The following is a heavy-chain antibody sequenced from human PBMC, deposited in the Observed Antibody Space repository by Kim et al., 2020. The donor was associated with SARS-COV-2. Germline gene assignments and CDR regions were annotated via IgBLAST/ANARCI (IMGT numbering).Heavy chain of an antibody. CDR1: GGSISSSGYY. CDR3: ARHFGCTSIRFLGLYQIDC. Sequence: SETLSLTCTVSGGSISSSGYYWGWIRQPPGKGLEWIGSVYYTGSTYYNPSLKSRVTIAVETSKNKFSLKLSSVTAADTAVYYCARHFGCTSIRFLGLYQIDCWSHATLLTVPS. CDR2: VYYTGST. J-gene: IGHJ4*01. V-gene: IGHV4-39*01. D-gene: IGHD2-2*02.